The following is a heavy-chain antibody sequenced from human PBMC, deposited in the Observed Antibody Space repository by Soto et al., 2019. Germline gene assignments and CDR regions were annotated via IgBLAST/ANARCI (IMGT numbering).Heavy chain of an antibody. J-gene: IGHJ5*01. D-gene: IGHD6-13*01. V-gene: IGHV4-61*01. CDR3: ARDASSSWFDS. CDR1: GGSISGSTDY. Sequence: SETLSLTCTVSGGSISGSTDYWSWIRRPPGRGLEWIGYIYYNGRSNSNPSLKSRISMSVDTSKNQFSLRLRSVTAADTALYYCARDASSSWFDSWGLGTLVTVSS. CDR2: IYYNGRS.